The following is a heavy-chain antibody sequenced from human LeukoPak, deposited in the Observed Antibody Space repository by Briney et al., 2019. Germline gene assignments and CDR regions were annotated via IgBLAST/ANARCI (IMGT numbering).Heavy chain of an antibody. J-gene: IGHJ4*02. CDR3: ARYLGYCSGGFCYPFDY. D-gene: IGHD2-15*01. V-gene: IGHV4-59*01. CDR2: IYHTGII. CDR1: GGSITNYY. Sequence: SETLSLTCTVSGGSITNYYLNWIRQPPGKGLEWIGYIYHTGIINYNPSLKSRVTMSVDTSKNQFSLKLTSVTAADTAVYYCARYLGYCSGGFCYPFDYWGQGALVTVSS.